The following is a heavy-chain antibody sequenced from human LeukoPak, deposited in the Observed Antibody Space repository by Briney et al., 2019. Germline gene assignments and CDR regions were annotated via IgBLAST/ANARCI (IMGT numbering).Heavy chain of an antibody. CDR3: ARAIAAAGIYAFDI. CDR2: IYYSGST. V-gene: IGHV4-59*01. J-gene: IGHJ3*02. CDR1: GGSISSYY. D-gene: IGHD6-13*01. Sequence: SETLSLTCTVSGGSISSYYWSWIRQPPGKGLEWIGYIYYSGSTNYNPSLKSRVTISVDTSKNQFSLKLSSVTAADTAVYYCARAIAAAGIYAFDIWGRGTMVTVSS.